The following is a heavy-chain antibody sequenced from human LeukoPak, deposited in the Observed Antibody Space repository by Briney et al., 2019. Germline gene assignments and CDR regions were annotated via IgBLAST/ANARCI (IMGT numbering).Heavy chain of an antibody. Sequence: GGSLRLSCAASGFTFSDYYMSWVRQAPGKALEWVSSITSSGTYIFYADSVKGRFTISRDNAKNSLYLQMNSLRAEDTAVYYCARDTSSWYRLFDYWGQGTLVTVSS. D-gene: IGHD6-13*01. J-gene: IGHJ4*02. CDR3: ARDTSSWYRLFDY. V-gene: IGHV3-11*01. CDR2: ITSSGTYI. CDR1: GFTFSDYY.